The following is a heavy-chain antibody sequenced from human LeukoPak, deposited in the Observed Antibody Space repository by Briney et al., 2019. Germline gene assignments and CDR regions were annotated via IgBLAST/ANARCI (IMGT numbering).Heavy chain of an antibody. D-gene: IGHD3-9*01. CDR3: ARGSYDILTGYYPLDY. Sequence: PGGSLRLSCAASGFTFSSYWMSWVRQAPGKGLEWVSYISSSGSTIYYADSVKGRFTISRDNAKNSLYLQMNSLRAEDTAVYYCARGSYDILTGYYPLDYWGQGTLVTVSS. V-gene: IGHV3-48*03. J-gene: IGHJ4*02. CDR2: ISSSGSTI. CDR1: GFTFSSYW.